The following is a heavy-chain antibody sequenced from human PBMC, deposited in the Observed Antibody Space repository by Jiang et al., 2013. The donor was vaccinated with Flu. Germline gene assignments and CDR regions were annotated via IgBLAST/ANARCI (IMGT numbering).Heavy chain of an antibody. CDR2: IYYSGST. V-gene: IGHV4-39*01. Sequence: GPGLVKPSETLSLTCTVSGGSISSSSYYWGWIRQPPGKGLEWIGSIYYSGSTYYNPSLKSRVTISVDTSKNQFSLKLSSVTAADTAVYYCLTAMVTPDAFDIWGQGDNGHRLF. CDR3: LTAMVTPDAFDI. J-gene: IGHJ3*02. D-gene: IGHD5-18*01. CDR1: GGSISSSSYY.